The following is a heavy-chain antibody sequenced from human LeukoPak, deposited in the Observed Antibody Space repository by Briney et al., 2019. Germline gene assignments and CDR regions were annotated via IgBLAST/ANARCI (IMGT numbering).Heavy chain of an antibody. D-gene: IGHD6-19*01. V-gene: IGHV4-34*01. CDR3: ARDSGWYKPTTWFDP. CDR2: INHSGST. J-gene: IGHJ5*02. CDR1: GGSFSGYY. Sequence: SETLSLTCAVYGGSFSGYYWSWLRQPPGKGLEWIGEINHSGSTNYNPSLKSRVTISVDTSKNQFSLKLSSVTAADTAVYYCARDSGWYKPTTWFDPWGQGTLVTVSS.